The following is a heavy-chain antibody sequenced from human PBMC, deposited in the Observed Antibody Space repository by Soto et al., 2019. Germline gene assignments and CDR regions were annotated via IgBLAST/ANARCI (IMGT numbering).Heavy chain of an antibody. CDR1: GYTFTMYG. V-gene: IGHV1-18*01. CDR3: ARDRPYSNHPEVFDP. Sequence: QVLLVQSAAEVKKPGASVKVSCKASGYTFTMYGITWVRQVPGQGLEWMGWISAFNGYTSYAQNFRGRVTMATDTSTTTAFMELRSLRSDDTAVYYCARDRPYSNHPEVFDPWGQGTLVTVSS. D-gene: IGHD4-4*01. CDR2: ISAFNGYT. J-gene: IGHJ5*02.